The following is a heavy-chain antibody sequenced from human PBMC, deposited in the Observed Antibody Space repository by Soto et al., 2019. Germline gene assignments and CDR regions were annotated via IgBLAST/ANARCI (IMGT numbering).Heavy chain of an antibody. D-gene: IGHD3-22*01. Sequence: QVHLVQSGAEVKKPGASVNVSCKTSGYTFTRNGISWVRQAPGQGLEWRGWISPNSGNTNYAQKLQGRVIMTTDTCASTADMELRSLRSDDTAVYYCVKDRDSNSWPSRDVWGPGTTFTVS. J-gene: IGHJ6*02. CDR1: GYTFTRNG. CDR2: ISPNSGNT. V-gene: IGHV1-18*01. CDR3: VKDRDSNSWPSRDV.